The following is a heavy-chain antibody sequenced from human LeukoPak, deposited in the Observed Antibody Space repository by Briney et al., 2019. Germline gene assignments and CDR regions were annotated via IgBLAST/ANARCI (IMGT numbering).Heavy chain of an antibody. CDR1: GFTFSNYG. Sequence: GGSLRLSCAASGFTFSNYGMHWVRQAPGKGLEWVAFIRSDGINKYHADSVKGRFTIARDNSKNTLYLQMNSLRAEDTAVYYCAKLGKTENHYGSGRFSYYYYMDVWGKGTTVTVSS. J-gene: IGHJ6*03. CDR2: IRSDGINK. CDR3: AKLGKTENHYGSGRFSYYYYMDV. V-gene: IGHV3-30*02. D-gene: IGHD3-10*01.